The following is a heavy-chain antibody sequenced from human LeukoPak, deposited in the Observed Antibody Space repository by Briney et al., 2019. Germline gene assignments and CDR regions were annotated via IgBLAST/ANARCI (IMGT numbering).Heavy chain of an antibody. CDR3: PRDYKYAFDN. J-gene: IGHJ4*02. V-gene: IGHV3-11*06. CDR2: IGIDRGKT. CDR1: GFTFSDYS. D-gene: IGHD5-24*01. Sequence: GGSLRLSCAASGFTFSDYSTSWVRQAPGKGLEWVSYIGIDRGKTNYADSVKGRFTISRDKAKNSLYLQMNSLRAEDTAVYYCPRDYKYAFDNWGQGTLVTVSS.